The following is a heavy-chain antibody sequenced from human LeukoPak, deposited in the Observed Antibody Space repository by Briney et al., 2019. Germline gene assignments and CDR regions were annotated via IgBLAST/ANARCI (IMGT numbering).Heavy chain of an antibody. J-gene: IGHJ4*02. V-gene: IGHV4-39*01. CDR2: IYYSGST. D-gene: IGHD3-16*02. Sequence: SETLSLTCAVYGGSFSGYYWGWIRQPPGKGLEWIGSIYYSGSTYYNPSLKSRVTISVDTSKNQFSLKLSSVTAADTAVYYCARILSYDYVWGSYPRYGYYFDYWGQGTLVTVSS. CDR3: ARILSYDYVWGSYPRYGYYFDY. CDR1: GGSFSGYY.